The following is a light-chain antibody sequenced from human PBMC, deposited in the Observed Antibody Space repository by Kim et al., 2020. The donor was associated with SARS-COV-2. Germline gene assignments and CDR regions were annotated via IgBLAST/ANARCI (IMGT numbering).Light chain of an antibody. CDR1: ESVSSN. CDR3: QQYNDWPYT. J-gene: IGKJ2*01. CDR2: GAS. Sequence: SVSPGERVTRSCRVSESVSSNLAWFQQTPGQVPRLLIYGASTRFPGTPARFTASWSGTEFTLTISSLQSEDFAIYYCQQYNDWPYTFGQGTKLEI. V-gene: IGKV3-15*01.